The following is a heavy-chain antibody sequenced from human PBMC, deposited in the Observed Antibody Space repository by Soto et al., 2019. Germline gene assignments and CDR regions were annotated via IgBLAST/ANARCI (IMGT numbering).Heavy chain of an antibody. CDR3: ARVAGSGFN. CDR2: ISSGSSTI. D-gene: IGHD3-10*01. J-gene: IGHJ4*02. Sequence: EVQLVESGGGLVQPGGSLRLSCAASGFTFRSYSMNCVRQAPGNGLEWVSYISSGSSTIYYADSVKGRFTISRDNAKNSLYLQMNSLRAEDTAVYFCARVAGSGFNWGQGTLVTVSS. V-gene: IGHV3-48*01. CDR1: GFTFRSYS.